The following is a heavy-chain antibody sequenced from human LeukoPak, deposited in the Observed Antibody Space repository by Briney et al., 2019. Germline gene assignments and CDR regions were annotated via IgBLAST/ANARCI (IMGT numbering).Heavy chain of an antibody. Sequence: PSETLSLTCTVSGGSISSGDYYWSWIRQPPGKGLGWIGYIYYSGSTYYNPSLESRVTISVDTSKNQFSLKLSSVTAADTAVYYCARDPFRGESFDYWGQGTLVTVSS. J-gene: IGHJ4*02. CDR1: GGSISSGDYY. CDR3: ARDPFRGESFDY. D-gene: IGHD3-10*01. V-gene: IGHV4-30-4*01. CDR2: IYYSGST.